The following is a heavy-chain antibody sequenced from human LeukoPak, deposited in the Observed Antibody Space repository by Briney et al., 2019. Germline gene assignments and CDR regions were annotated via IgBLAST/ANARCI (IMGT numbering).Heavy chain of an antibody. CDR2: MSITGGST. J-gene: IGHJ4*02. V-gene: IGHV3-23*01. D-gene: IGHD3-22*01. CDR1: GFTFSSYA. CDR3: VKPYYYDTPSEGLDY. Sequence: GGSLRLSCAASGFTFSSYAMSWVRQAPGKGLEWVSSMSITGGSTYYADSVKGRFTISRDNSKNTLHLQMNSLRAEDTALYYCVKPYYYDTPSEGLDYWGQGTLVTVSS.